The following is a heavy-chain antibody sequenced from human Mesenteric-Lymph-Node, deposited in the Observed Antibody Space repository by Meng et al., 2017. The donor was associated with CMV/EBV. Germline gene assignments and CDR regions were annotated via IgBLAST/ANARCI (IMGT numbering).Heavy chain of an antibody. CDR1: GYTFTSYD. CDR2: MNPNSGNT. V-gene: IGHV1-8*01. CDR3: AREPVDTAMVSSYYYYGMDV. Sequence: SVKVSCKASGYTFTSYDINWVRQATGQGLEWMGWMNPNSGNTGYAQKFQGRVTMTRNTSISTAYMELSSLRSEDTAVYYCAREPVDTAMVSSYYYYGMDVWGQGTTVTVSS. D-gene: IGHD5-18*01. J-gene: IGHJ6*02.